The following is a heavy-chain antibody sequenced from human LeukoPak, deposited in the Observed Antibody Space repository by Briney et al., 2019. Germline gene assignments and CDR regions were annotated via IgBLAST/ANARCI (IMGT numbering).Heavy chain of an antibody. CDR1: GYTFSGYY. CDR3: ARGVDTAMVFDP. Sequence: GPVRVSCKASGYTFSGYYIHWVRQAPGQKFEWLGWINPNSGALNYAENFEGRVTMTRDTSISTAYMELSRPRSDDTAVYYCARGVDTAMVFDPWGQGTLVTVSS. J-gene: IGHJ5*02. V-gene: IGHV1-2*02. CDR2: INPNSGAL. D-gene: IGHD5-18*01.